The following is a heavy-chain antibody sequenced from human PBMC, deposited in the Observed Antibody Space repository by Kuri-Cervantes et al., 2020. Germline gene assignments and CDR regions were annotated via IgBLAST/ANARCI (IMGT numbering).Heavy chain of an antibody. V-gene: IGHV4-59*01. J-gene: IGHJ4*02. Sequence: ESLKISCTVSGGSISSYYWSWIRQPPGEGLEWIGYIYYSGSTNYNPSLKSRVTISVDTSKNQFSLKLSSVTAADTAVYYCARGIAVAGLFFLNWGQGTLVTVSS. CDR2: IYYSGST. D-gene: IGHD6-19*01. CDR1: GGSISSYY. CDR3: ARGIAVAGLFFLN.